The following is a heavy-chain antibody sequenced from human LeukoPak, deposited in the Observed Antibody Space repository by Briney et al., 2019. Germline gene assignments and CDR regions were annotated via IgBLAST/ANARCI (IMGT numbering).Heavy chain of an antibody. CDR1: GFTFSTYV. V-gene: IGHV3-64D*06. Sequence: GGSLRLSCSVSGFTFSTYVMHWVRQAPGKGLEYVSAISSNGDNTYYADSVKGRFTISRDNSKTTLYLQMSSLRADDTAVYYCVRGTGYWGQGTLVTVSS. J-gene: IGHJ4*02. CDR3: VRGTGY. CDR2: ISSNGDNT.